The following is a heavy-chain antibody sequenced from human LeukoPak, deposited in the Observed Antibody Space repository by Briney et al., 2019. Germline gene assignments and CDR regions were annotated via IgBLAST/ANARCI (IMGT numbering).Heavy chain of an antibody. V-gene: IGHV4-34*01. J-gene: IGHJ6*03. D-gene: IGHD2/OR15-2a*01. CDR2: INPSGRT. Sequence: SETLSLSCAVYGVTFSGYHWTWVRQSPGMGLEWIGEINPSGRTNYNPSLKSRVIISVDTSKNQFSLRLSSGTAADTAVYYCARALTFPDFYYYMDVWGEGTTATVSS. CDR3: ARALTFPDFYYYMDV. CDR1: GVTFSGYH.